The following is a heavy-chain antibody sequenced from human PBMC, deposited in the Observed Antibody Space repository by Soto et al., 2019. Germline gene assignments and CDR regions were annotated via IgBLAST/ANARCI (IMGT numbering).Heavy chain of an antibody. CDR2: IYYNGDT. CDR1: GGSISSSSYN. V-gene: IGHV4-39*01. Sequence: SETLSLTCSVSGGSISSSSYNWDWIRQPPGKGLEWVGTIYYNGDTDYNPSLKSRAAISVDASDFQFSLKLTSVTAADTSIYYCARFSGNAFDIWGHGTMVTVS. J-gene: IGHJ3*02. CDR3: ARFSGNAFDI.